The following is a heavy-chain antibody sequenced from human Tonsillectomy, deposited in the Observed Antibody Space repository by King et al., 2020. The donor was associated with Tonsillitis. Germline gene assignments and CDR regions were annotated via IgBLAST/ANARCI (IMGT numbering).Heavy chain of an antibody. CDR1: GGSISSGGYY. CDR3: ARVQLVPYYYYYYMDV. D-gene: IGHD6-6*01. J-gene: IGHJ6*03. Sequence: QLQESGPGLVKPSQTLSLTCTVSGGSISSGGYYWSWIRQHPGTGLEWIGYIYYSGSTYYNPSLKSLVTISVDTSKNQFSLKLSSVTAADTAVYYCARVQLVPYYYYYYMDVWGKGTTVTVSS. V-gene: IGHV4-31*01. CDR2: IYYSGST.